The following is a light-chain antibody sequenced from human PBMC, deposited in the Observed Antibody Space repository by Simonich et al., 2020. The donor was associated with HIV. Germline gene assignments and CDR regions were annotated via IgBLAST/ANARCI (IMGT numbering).Light chain of an antibody. CDR2: DAS. V-gene: IGKV3-11*01. CDR3: QQRSNWPPLT. J-gene: IGKJ4*01. Sequence: IVWNPSSAPPSLSSGETAPPSCGASQSFSSYLARYQQKPGQAPRLLTYDASNRATGIPARFSGSGSGTDFTLTISSLEPEDFAVYYCQQRSNWPPLTFGGGTKVEIK. CDR1: QSFSSY.